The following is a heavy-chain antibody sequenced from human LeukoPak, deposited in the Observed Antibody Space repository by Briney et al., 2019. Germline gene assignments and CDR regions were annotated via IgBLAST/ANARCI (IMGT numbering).Heavy chain of an antibody. V-gene: IGHV4-39*01. D-gene: IGHD4-11*01. Sequence: SETLSLTCTVSGGSISSSSYYWGWIRQPPGKGLEWIGSIYYSGSTYYNPSLKSRVTISVDTSKNQFSLKLSSVTAADTAVYYCASHSNLNYYYMDVWGKGTTDTVSS. CDR3: ASHSNLNYYYMDV. CDR2: IYYSGST. CDR1: GGSISSSSYY. J-gene: IGHJ6*03.